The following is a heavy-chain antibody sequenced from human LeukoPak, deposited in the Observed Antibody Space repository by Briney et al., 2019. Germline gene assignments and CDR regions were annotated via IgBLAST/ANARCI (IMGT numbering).Heavy chain of an antibody. J-gene: IGHJ4*02. CDR2: ISAGGDET. V-gene: IGHV3-23*01. D-gene: IGHD1-26*01. Sequence: GGSLRLSCAASGFTFSSYAMSWVRQAPGKGLEWVSGISAGGDETYYRDSVKGRITISRDNSKNTLYLQMYSLRAEDTAIYYCAKSRGSTLFDYWGQGTLVTVSS. CDR3: AKSRGSTLFDY. CDR1: GFTFSSYA.